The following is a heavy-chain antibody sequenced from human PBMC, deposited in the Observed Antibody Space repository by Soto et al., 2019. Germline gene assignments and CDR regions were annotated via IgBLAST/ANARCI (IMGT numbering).Heavy chain of an antibody. CDR2: IYYSGST. D-gene: IGHD6-19*01. V-gene: IGHV4-39*01. CDR1: GGSISSSSYY. J-gene: IGHJ4*02. CDR3: ASHSVAGTTVDY. Sequence: QLQLQESGPGLVKPSETLSLTCTVSGGSISSSSYYWGWIRQPPGKGLEWIGSIYYSGSTYYNPSLKSRVTISVDTSKNQFSLKLGSVTAADTAVYYCASHSVAGTTVDYWGQGTLVTVSS.